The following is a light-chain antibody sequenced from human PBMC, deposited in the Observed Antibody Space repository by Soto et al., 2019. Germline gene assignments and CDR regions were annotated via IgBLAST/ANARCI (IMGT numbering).Light chain of an antibody. CDR2: GAS. Sequence: EIVLTQSPDTLSLSPGESATLSCRASQSVSSSYLAWYQQKPGQAPRLLIYGASSRATGILDRFSGSGSGTDFTLTISRLEPEDFAVYYCQQYGSSITFGQGTRLEI. J-gene: IGKJ5*01. CDR3: QQYGSSIT. V-gene: IGKV3-20*01. CDR1: QSVSSSY.